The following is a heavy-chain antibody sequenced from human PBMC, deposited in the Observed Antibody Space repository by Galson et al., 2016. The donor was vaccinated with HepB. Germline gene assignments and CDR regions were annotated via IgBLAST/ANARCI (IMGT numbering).Heavy chain of an antibody. CDR3: ARSRFLEWVFLDY. D-gene: IGHD3-3*01. J-gene: IGHJ4*02. V-gene: IGHV1-2*04. CDR1: GYTFNDYF. Sequence: SVKVSCKASGYTFNDYFVHWVRQAPGQGLEWMGWINPNSGGTNYAQKFQGSVTMTRDTSIRTAYMELSRLRSDDTAVYYCARSRFLEWVFLDYWGQGTLVTVSS. CDR2: INPNSGGT.